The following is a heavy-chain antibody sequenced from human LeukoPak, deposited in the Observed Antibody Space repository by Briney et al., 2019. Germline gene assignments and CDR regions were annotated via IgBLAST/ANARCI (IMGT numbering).Heavy chain of an antibody. CDR3: AKPPFRGYYDSSRYNPDY. CDR2: ISGSGGST. Sequence: GGSLRLSCVASGFXFSSYAISWVRQAPGKGLEWLSAISGSGGSTYYADSVKGRFTISRDNSKNTLYLQMNSLRAEDTAVYYCAKPPFRGYYDSSRYNPDYWGQGTLVTVSS. D-gene: IGHD3-22*01. V-gene: IGHV3-23*01. J-gene: IGHJ4*02. CDR1: GFXFSSYA.